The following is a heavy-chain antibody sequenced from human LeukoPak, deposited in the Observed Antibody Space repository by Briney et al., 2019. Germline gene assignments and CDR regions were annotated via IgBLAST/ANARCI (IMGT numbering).Heavy chain of an antibody. CDR1: CRSLYCGRYL. Sequence: SETLSLIHSVWCRSLYCGRYLCTWIRQPPGKGLECIGYFSYSGSTYYNPSLESRVTISLDTSKNQFPLKLSSVTALHAAVYDFSSYCSSTTCSRYVMDGGGQGTTVTVSS. CDR2: FSYSGST. V-gene: IGHV4-61*01. J-gene: IGHJ6*02. D-gene: IGHD2-2*01. CDR3: SSYCSSTTCSRYVMDG.